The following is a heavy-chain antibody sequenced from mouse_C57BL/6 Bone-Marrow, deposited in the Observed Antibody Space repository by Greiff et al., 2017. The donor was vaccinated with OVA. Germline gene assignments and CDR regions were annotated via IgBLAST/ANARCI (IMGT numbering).Heavy chain of an antibody. J-gene: IGHJ3*01. CDR3: ARGEMGLRLRFAY. V-gene: IGHV1-55*01. CDR2: IYPGSGST. Sequence: VQLQQPGAELVKPGASVKMSCKASGYTFTSYWITWVKQRPGQGLEWIGDIYPGSGSTNYNEKFKSKATLTVDTSSSTAYMQLSSLTSEDSAVYYGARGEMGLRLRFAYWGQGTLVTVSA. D-gene: IGHD2-4*01. CDR1: GYTFTSYW.